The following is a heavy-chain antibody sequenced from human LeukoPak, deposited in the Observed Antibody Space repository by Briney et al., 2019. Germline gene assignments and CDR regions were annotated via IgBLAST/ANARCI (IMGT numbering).Heavy chain of an antibody. CDR2: INPNSGGT. V-gene: IGHV1-2*02. Sequence: ASVKVSRKASGYTFTGYYMHWVRQAPGQGLEWMGWINPNSGGTNYAQKFQGRVTMTRDTSISTAYMELSRLRSDDTAVYYCARDYDILTGPFDYWGQGTLVTVSS. CDR3: ARDYDILTGPFDY. D-gene: IGHD3-9*01. J-gene: IGHJ4*02. CDR1: GYTFTGYY.